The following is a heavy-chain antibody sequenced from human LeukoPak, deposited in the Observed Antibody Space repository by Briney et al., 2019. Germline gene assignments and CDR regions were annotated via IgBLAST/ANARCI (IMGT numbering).Heavy chain of an antibody. CDR2: ISGSGGST. CDR3: AKDLGGVYYYYYMDV. D-gene: IGHD3-16*01. CDR1: GFTFSSYA. J-gene: IGHJ6*03. V-gene: IGHV3-23*01. Sequence: SGGSLRLSCAASGFTFSSYAMSWVRQAPGKGLEWVSAISGSGGSTYYADSVKGRFTISRDNSKNTLYLQMNSLRAEDTAVYYCAKDLGGVYYYYYMDVWGKGTTVTVSS.